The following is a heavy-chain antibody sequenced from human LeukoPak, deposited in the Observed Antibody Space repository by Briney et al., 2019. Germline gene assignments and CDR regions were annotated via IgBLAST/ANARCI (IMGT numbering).Heavy chain of an antibody. D-gene: IGHD3-10*01. J-gene: IGHJ4*02. CDR1: GFTFSTSA. V-gene: IGHV3-64*04. CDR2: ISSNGGST. CDR3: AKYGSGSYYNGLY. Sequence: GGSLRLSCSASGFTFSTSAIHWVRQAPGKGLEYVSAISSNGGSTYYADSVKGRFTISRDSSKSTLYLQMNSLRDEDTAVYYCAKYGSGSYYNGLYWGQGTLVTVSS.